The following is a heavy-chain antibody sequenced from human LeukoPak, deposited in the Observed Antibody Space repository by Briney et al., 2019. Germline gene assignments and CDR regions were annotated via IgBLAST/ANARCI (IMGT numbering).Heavy chain of an antibody. D-gene: IGHD2-2*01. CDR1: GYTFTSYG. Sequence: ASVKVSCKASGYTFTSYGISWVRQAPGQGLEWMGWISAYNGNTNYAQKLQGRVTMTTDTSTSTAYKELRSLRSDDTAVYYCAREGGCSSTSCPFDYWGQGTLVTVSS. J-gene: IGHJ4*02. CDR3: AREGGCSSTSCPFDY. CDR2: ISAYNGNT. V-gene: IGHV1-18*01.